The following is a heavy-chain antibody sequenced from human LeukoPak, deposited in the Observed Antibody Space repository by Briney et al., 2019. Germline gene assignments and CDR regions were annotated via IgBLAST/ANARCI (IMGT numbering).Heavy chain of an antibody. CDR3: ARGVVVTAISDAFDI. CDR2: IYYSGST. D-gene: IGHD2-21*02. V-gene: IGHV4-31*03. Sequence: SGTLSLTCTVSGGSISSGGYYWSWIRQHPGKGLEWIGYIYYSGSTYYNPSLKSRVTISVGTSKNQFSLKLSSVTAADTAVYYCARGVVVTAISDAFDIWGQGTMVTVSS. CDR1: GGSISSGGYY. J-gene: IGHJ3*02.